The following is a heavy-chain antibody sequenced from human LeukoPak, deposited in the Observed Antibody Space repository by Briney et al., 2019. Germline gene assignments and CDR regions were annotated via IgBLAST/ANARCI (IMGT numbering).Heavy chain of an antibody. D-gene: IGHD2-2*02. CDR1: GGSISSSSYY. CDR3: ARSDCSSTSCYIISDWNYVYFDY. J-gene: IGHJ4*02. Sequence: SSETLSLTCTVSGGSISSSSYYWGWIRQPPGKGLEWIGSIYYSGNTYYKPSLKSRVTISVNTSKNQFSLKLSSVTAADTAVYYCARSDCSSTSCYIISDWNYVYFDYWGQGTLVTVSS. CDR2: IYYSGNT. V-gene: IGHV4-39*01.